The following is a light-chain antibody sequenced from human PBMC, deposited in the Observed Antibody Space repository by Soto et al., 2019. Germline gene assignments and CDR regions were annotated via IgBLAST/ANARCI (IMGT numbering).Light chain of an antibody. J-gene: IGLJ1*01. V-gene: IGLV2-14*01. CDR2: EVS. CDR1: SSDIGVYNY. CDR3: NSYTTSNPEV. Sequence: QSALTQPASVSGSPGQSITISCTGTSSDIGVYNYVSWYQQLPGIPPKLMIYEVSNRPSGVSNRFSGSKSGNTASLTISGLQAEDEADYYCNSYTTSNPEVFGTGTKLTVL.